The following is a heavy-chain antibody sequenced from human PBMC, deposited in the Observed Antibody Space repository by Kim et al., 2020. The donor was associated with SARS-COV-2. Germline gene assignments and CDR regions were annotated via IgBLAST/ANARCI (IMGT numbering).Heavy chain of an antibody. CDR3: AREYDSSGWSALYYYYGMDV. CDR1: GFTVSSNY. D-gene: IGHD6-19*01. V-gene: IGHV3-66*01. J-gene: IGHJ6*02. CDR2: IYSGGST. Sequence: GGSLRLSCAASGFTVSSNYMSWVRQAPGKGLEWVSVIYSGGSTYYADSVKGRFTISRDNSKNTLYLQMNSLRAEDTAVYYCAREYDSSGWSALYYYYGMDVWGQGTTVTVSS.